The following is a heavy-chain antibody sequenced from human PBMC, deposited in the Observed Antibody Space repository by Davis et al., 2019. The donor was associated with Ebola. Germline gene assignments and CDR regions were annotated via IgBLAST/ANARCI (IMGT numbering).Heavy chain of an antibody. J-gene: IGHJ4*02. V-gene: IGHV3-48*03. CDR1: GFTFSSYE. CDR3: ARDAVGANFDY. D-gene: IGHD1-26*01. CDR2: ISSSGSTI. Sequence: GSLRLSCAASGFTFSSYEMNWVRQAPGKGLEWVSYISSSGSTIYYADSVKGRFTISRDNAKNSLYLQMNSLRAEDTAVYYCARDAVGANFDYWGQGTLVTVSS.